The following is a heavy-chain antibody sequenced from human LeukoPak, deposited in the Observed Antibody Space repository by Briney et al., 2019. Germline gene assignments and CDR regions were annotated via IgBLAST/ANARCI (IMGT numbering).Heavy chain of an antibody. CDR2: TSYSGST. V-gene: IGHV4-61*08. D-gene: IGHD1-26*01. J-gene: IGHJ4*02. Sequence: PSETLSLTCTLSGGSVSSGDYYWSWIRQPPGKGLEWIVYTSYSGSTNYNPSLKSRVTISVDTSKNQFSLKFSSVTAADTAVYFCASGRVYSGSFFYYFDCWGQGTLATVSS. CDR3: ASGRVYSGSFFYYFDC. CDR1: GGSVSSGDYY.